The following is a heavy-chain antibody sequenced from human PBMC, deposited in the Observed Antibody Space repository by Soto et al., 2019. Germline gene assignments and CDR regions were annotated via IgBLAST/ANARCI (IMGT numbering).Heavy chain of an antibody. V-gene: IGHV4-59*08. CDR2: IDSNGGT. Sequence: SDTLSLTCPVSDYSSRSSKWSCIRQPPGRRLEWIGYIDSNGGTSYNPSLQSRVTISIDTSTKQFSLKLSSVTAADTAVYYCVRQGFGRLHGLVDVWGQGTTVT. CDR3: VRQGFGRLHGLVDV. D-gene: IGHD3-10*01. CDR1: DYSSRSSK. J-gene: IGHJ6*02.